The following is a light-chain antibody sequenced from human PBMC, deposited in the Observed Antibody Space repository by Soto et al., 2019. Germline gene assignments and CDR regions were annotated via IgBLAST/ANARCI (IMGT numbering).Light chain of an antibody. CDR1: QSVSSF. V-gene: IGKV3-11*01. CDR2: DAS. J-gene: IGKJ4*01. CDR3: QQYQRWPPLS. Sequence: EIVLTQSPATLSLSPGERATLSCRASQSVSSFLAWYQQKPGQAPRLLIYDASNRATGIPARFSGSGSGTDFTLTINNLQSEDFAVYFCQQYQRWPPLSFGGGTKVEIK.